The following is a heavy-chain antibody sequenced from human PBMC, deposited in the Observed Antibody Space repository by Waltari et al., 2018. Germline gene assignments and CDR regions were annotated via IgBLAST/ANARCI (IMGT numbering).Heavy chain of an antibody. CDR2: ISNRGDYI. CDR1: GFIFSSYA. V-gene: IGHV3-21*01. CDR3: ASGDTQFDY. Sequence: EVQLVESGGGLVKPGGPLRLSCAASGFIFSSYAMNWVRQAPGKGLEWVSTISNRGDYIYYADSVKGRFTISRDNAKNSLSLQVNSLRPEDTAVYFCASGDTQFDYWGQGTLVTVSS. J-gene: IGHJ4*02. D-gene: IGHD3-10*01.